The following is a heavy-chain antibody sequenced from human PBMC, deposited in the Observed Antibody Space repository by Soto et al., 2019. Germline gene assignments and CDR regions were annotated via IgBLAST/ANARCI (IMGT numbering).Heavy chain of an antibody. CDR2: MNPNSGDT. CDR1: GYTFTTYD. J-gene: IGHJ4*02. V-gene: IGHV1-8*01. CDR3: VRGLEWLRNY. Sequence: QVQLVQSGAEVKKPGASVKVSCKATGYTFTTYDINWVRQATGQGLEWMGWMNPNSGDTGYAQKFQGGVTMTRDTSISTAYMELSTLTSEATAVYYCVRGLEWLRNYWGQGTLVTVSS. D-gene: IGHD5-12*01.